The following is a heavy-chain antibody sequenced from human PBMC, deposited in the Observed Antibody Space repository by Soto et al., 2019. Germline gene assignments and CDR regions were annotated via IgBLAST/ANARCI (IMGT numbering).Heavy chain of an antibody. V-gene: IGHV3-11*04. Sequence: PGGSLRLSCAASGFTFSDYYMSWIRQAPGKGLEWVSYISSSGTTIYHADSVKGRFTISRDNAKNSLYLQMNSLRAEDTAVYYCARVGRSPMVRRAIDYSGQRTLVTL. CDR2: ISSSGTTI. J-gene: IGHJ4*02. CDR1: GFTFSDYY. D-gene: IGHD3-10*01. CDR3: ARVGRSPMVRRAIDY.